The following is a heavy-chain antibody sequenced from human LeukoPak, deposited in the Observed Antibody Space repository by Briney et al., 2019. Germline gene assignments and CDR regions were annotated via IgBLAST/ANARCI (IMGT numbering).Heavy chain of an antibody. CDR2: INHSGST. V-gene: IGHV4-34*01. CDR1: GGSFSAYY. J-gene: IGHJ5*02. Sequence: SETLSLTCAVYGGSFSAYYWSWIRQPPGKGLEWIGEINHSGSTNYNPSLKSRVTISVDTSKIQFSLNLSTVTAADTAVYYCGKGKYNWFDPWGQGTLVTVSS. CDR3: GKGKYNWFDP.